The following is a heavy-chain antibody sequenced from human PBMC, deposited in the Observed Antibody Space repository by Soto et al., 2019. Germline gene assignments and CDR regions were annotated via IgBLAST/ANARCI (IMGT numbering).Heavy chain of an antibody. CDR1: GGTFSSYA. CDR2: IIPIFGTA. Sequence: GASVKVSCKASGGTFSSYAISWVRQAPGQGLEWMGGIIPIFGTANYAQKFQGRVTITADKSTSIAYMELSSLRSEDTAVYYCARVGEQQLVGGTYYYYGMDVWGQGTTVTVSS. CDR3: ARVGEQQLVGGTYYYYGMDV. J-gene: IGHJ6*02. V-gene: IGHV1-69*06. D-gene: IGHD6-13*01.